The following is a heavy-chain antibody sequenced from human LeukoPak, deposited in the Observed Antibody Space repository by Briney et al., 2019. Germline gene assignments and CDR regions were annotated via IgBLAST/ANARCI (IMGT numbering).Heavy chain of an antibody. CDR1: GFTFSSYD. D-gene: IGHD2-2*01. Sequence: PGGSLRLSCAASGFTFSSYDMHWVRQAPGKGLEWVALISYDGSNKYYGDSVKGRFTISRDNSKNTLYLQMNSLRAEDTAVYYCAKPNTLYCRSTSCSYFDSWGQGTLVTVSS. J-gene: IGHJ4*02. CDR3: AKPNTLYCRSTSCSYFDS. V-gene: IGHV3-30*18. CDR2: ISYDGSNK.